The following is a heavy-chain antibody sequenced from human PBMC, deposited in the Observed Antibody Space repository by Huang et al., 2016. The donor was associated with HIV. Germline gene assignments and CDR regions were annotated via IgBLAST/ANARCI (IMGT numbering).Heavy chain of an antibody. J-gene: IGHJ6*02. D-gene: IGHD1-7*01. CDR1: TFRFGAYW. V-gene: IGHV3-7*01. CDR3: ATKTAAMDI. CDR2: IKQDESEK. Sequence: VESGGRLVQPGGSLRLSCVGSTFRFGAYWMSWVRQSPGNGLEWVANIKQDESEKYYVDSGKGRFNISRDNAKKVLFLEMNNVRVEDTATYYCATKTAAMDIWGQGTTVTVS.